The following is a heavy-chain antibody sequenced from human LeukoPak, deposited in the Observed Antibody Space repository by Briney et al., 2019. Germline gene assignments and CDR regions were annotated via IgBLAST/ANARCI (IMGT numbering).Heavy chain of an antibody. Sequence: GSLRLSCAASGFTFSSYAMSWVRQAPGKGLEWVSAISGSGGSTYYADSVKGRFTISRDNSKNTLYLQMNSLRAEDTAVYYCAKDTRIDFWSGYYNYWSQGTLVTVSS. D-gene: IGHD3-3*01. CDR1: GFTFSSYA. CDR3: AKDTRIDFWSGYYNY. CDR2: ISGSGGST. V-gene: IGHV3-23*01. J-gene: IGHJ4*02.